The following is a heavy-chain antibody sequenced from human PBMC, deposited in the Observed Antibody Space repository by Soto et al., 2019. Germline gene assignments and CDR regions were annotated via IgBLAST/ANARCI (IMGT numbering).Heavy chain of an antibody. CDR3: ARVRSNSPDYCDF. CDR2: IYYSGRN. Sequence: QVQLQESGPGLVKPSQTLSLTCTVSGGSIANYEYYWTWIRQPPGKGLEWVGYIYYSGRNNYNPSPNGRRTISLETSQSQFSLRLTSVSAADTAMYYGARVRSNSPDYCDFWGKGTLVTVSS. CDR1: GGSIANYEYY. J-gene: IGHJ4*02. V-gene: IGHV4-30-4*01. D-gene: IGHD6-6*01.